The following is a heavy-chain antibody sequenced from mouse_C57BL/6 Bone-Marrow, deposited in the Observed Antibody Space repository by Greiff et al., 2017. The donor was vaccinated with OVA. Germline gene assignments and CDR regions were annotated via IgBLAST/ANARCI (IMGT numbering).Heavy chain of an antibody. J-gene: IGHJ4*01. CDR2: IYPGSGNT. V-gene: IGHV1-76*01. CDR1: GYTFTDYY. CDR3: ARELRYYYAMDY. Sequence: QVQLQQSGAELVRPGASVKLSCKASGYTFTDYYINWVKQRPGQGLEWIARIYPGSGNTYYNEKFKGKATLTAEKSSSTAYMQLSSLTSEDSAVYCCARELRYYYAMDYWGQGTSVTVSS.